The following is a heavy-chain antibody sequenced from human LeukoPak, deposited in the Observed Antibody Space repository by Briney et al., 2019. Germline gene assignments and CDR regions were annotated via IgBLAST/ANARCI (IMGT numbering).Heavy chain of an antibody. CDR2: IYTSGST. D-gene: IGHD3-22*01. CDR3: ASGSYYYDSSGYCFDY. V-gene: IGHV4-4*07. J-gene: IGHJ4*02. CDR1: GGSISSYY. Sequence: SETLSLTCTVSGGSISSYYWSWIRQPAGKGLEWIGRIYTSGSTNYNPSLTSRVTMSVDTSKNQFSLNLSSVTAADTAVYYCASGSYYYDSSGYCFDYWGQGTLVTVSS.